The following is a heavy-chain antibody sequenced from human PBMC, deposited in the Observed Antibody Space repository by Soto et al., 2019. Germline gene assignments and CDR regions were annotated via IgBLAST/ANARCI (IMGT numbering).Heavy chain of an antibody. V-gene: IGHV3-30*04. D-gene: IGHD2-21*02. CDR1: GFTFSHYS. CDR3: ARLPGTLVSVRSIYPPDARESTTDVDI. Sequence: QMQLVQSGGGVVQPGRSLRLSCAASGFTFSHYSMHWVRQAPGKGLEWVAVITNDGSNKFYADSVKGRFTISKDNSQNTLYLQMNDLRHEEYPVYYCARLPGTLVSVRSIYPPDARESTTDVDIWGQGTTVTVSS. CDR2: ITNDGSNK. J-gene: IGHJ6*02.